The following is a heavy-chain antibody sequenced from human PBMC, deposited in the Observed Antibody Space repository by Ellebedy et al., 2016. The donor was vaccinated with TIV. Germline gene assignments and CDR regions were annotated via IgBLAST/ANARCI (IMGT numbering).Heavy chain of an antibody. CDR3: TRDVDATGSTGAGPES. CDR1: GFSFSTYW. Sequence: GGSLRLSCAASGFSFSTYWMHWVRQAPGKGLVWVSRIRGDGDGTSYADSLKGRFALSRANAKNTLYLQMNSLTDEDTAVYYCTRDVDATGSTGAGPESWGQGTLVIVSS. J-gene: IGHJ5*02. V-gene: IGHV3-74*01. D-gene: IGHD3-10*01. CDR2: IRGDGDGT.